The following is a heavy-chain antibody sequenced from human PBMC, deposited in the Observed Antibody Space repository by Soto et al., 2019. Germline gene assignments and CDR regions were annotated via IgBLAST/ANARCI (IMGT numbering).Heavy chain of an antibody. J-gene: IGHJ5*02. CDR3: ARGWGPPVTWFDP. CDR1: GGSISSGGYS. V-gene: IGHV4-30-2*01. Sequence: QLQLQESGSGLVKPSQTLSLTCAVSGGSISSGGYSWSWIRQPPGKGLEWIGYIYHSGSTYYNPSHKSRVTISVDRSKNQFSLKLSSVTAADTAVYYCARGWGPPVTWFDPWGQGTLVTVSS. D-gene: IGHD4-17*01. CDR2: IYHSGST.